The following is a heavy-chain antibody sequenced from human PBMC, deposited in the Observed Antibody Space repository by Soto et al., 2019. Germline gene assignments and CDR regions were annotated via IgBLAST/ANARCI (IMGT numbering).Heavy chain of an antibody. V-gene: IGHV4-30-2*01. CDR3: ARGSCSSTSCFPGGMDV. Sequence: SETLSLTCAVSGGSISSGGYSWSWIRQPPGKGLEWIRYIYHSGSTYYNPSLKSRVTISVDRSKNQFSLKLSSVTAADTAAYYCARGSCSSTSCFPGGMDVWGQGTTVTVSS. CDR2: IYHSGST. CDR1: GGSISSGGYS. D-gene: IGHD2-2*01. J-gene: IGHJ6*02.